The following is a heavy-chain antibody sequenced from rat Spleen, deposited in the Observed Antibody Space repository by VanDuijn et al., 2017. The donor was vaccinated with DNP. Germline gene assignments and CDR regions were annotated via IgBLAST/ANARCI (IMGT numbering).Heavy chain of an antibody. D-gene: IGHD1-7*01. CDR3: ATHHTTGDFDY. Sequence: EVQLVGSGGGLVQPGRSLKLSCVASGFTFSEYNMAWVRQAPKKGGEWVATIIYDGSRTYYRDSVEGRFTISRDNAKSTLYLQMDSLRSEDAATYCCATHHTTGDFDYWGQGVMVTVSS. CDR2: IIYDGSRT. J-gene: IGHJ2*01. CDR1: GFTFSEYN. V-gene: IGHV5S10*01.